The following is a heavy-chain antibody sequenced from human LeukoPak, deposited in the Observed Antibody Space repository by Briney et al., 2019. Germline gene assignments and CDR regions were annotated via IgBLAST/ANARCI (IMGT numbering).Heavy chain of an antibody. CDR2: IYHSGST. CDR1: GYSISSGYY. Sequence: SETLSLTCTVSGYSISSGYYWGWIRQPPGKGLEWIGSIYHSGSTYYNPSLKSRVTISVDTSKNQFSLKLSSVTAADTAVYYCARDLEYSSGWYFYWGQGTLVTVSS. CDR3: ARDLEYSSGWYFY. D-gene: IGHD6-19*01. J-gene: IGHJ4*02. V-gene: IGHV4-38-2*02.